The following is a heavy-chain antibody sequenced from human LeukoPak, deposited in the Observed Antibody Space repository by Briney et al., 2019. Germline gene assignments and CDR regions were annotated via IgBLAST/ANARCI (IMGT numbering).Heavy chain of an antibody. CDR1: GGSISSSSYY. V-gene: IGHV4-39*01. CDR2: IYYSGGT. CDR3: ARQIDYGDYAWFDP. D-gene: IGHD4-17*01. J-gene: IGHJ5*02. Sequence: PSETLSLTCTVSGGSISSSSYYWGWIRQPPGKGLEWIGRIYYSGGTYYNPSLKSRVTISVDTSTNQFSLKLSSVTAADTAVYYCARQIDYGDYAWFDPWGQGTLVTVSS.